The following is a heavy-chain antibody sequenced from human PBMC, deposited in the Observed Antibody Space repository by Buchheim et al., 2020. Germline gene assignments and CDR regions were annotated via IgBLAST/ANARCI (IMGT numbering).Heavy chain of an antibody. CDR3: ASGIIVAGTYYYFGMDV. V-gene: IGHV1-46*01. J-gene: IGHJ6*02. CDR1: GYTFTNYY. D-gene: IGHD6-19*01. Sequence: QVQLAQSGAEVKKPGASVKVSCTASGYTFTNYYIHWVRQAPGQGLEWMGAINPRSGSTDCAQKFRGRLTMTRDTSPSTVYMELSSLRSEDAAVYYCASGIIVAGTYYYFGMDVWGQGTT. CDR2: INPRSGST.